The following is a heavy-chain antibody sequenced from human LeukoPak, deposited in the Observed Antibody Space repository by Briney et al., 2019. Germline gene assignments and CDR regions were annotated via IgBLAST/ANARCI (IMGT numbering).Heavy chain of an antibody. CDR1: GFTFSSYS. Sequence: GGSLRLSCAASGFTFSSYSMNWVRQAPGKGLEWVSSISSSSSYIYYADSVKGRFTISRDNAKNSLYLQMNSLRAEDTAVYYCARVQFHDYSDAFDIWGQGTMVTVSS. CDR3: ARVQFHDYSDAFDI. D-gene: IGHD2-15*01. CDR2: ISSSSSYI. V-gene: IGHV3-21*01. J-gene: IGHJ3*02.